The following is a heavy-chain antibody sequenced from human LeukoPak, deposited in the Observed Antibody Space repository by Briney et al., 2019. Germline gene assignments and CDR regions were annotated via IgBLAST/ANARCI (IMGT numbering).Heavy chain of an antibody. CDR2: ISGSGGRT. J-gene: IGHJ3*02. Sequence: GGSLRLSCAVSGFTFSTYAMSWVRQAPGKGLEWVSGISGSGGRTYYPDSVKGRFTISRDNSKNTLYLQMNSLTAEDTAVYYCAISRDCSGTSCPGAFDIWGQGAMVTVSS. CDR3: AISRDCSGTSCPGAFDI. V-gene: IGHV3-23*01. D-gene: IGHD2-2*01. CDR1: GFTFSTYA.